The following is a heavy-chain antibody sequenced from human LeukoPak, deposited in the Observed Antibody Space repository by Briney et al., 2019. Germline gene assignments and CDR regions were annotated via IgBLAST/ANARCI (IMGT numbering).Heavy chain of an antibody. CDR3: ARNPYYYDSGGYYTEKYFDL. J-gene: IGHJ2*01. CDR2: INYSGST. V-gene: IGHV4-59*01. CDR1: GDSINTYY. D-gene: IGHD3-22*01. Sequence: SETLSLTCTVSGDSINTYYWSWIRQPPGKGLEWIGYINYSGSTNYNPTLKSRVTISVDTSKNQFSLKLSSVTAADTAMFYCARNPYYYDSGGYYTEKYFDLWGRGTLVTVSS.